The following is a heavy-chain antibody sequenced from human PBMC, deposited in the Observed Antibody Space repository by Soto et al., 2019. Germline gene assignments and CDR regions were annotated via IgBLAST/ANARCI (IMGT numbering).Heavy chain of an antibody. Sequence: PGGSLRLSCAASGFTFSSYAMNWVRQAPGKGLEWISYISSSGTTIYDADSVKGRFTISRDNAKNSLYLQMSSLRDEDAAVYYCAGVRGVIITRSYYGLDLWGQGTTVTVSS. V-gene: IGHV3-48*02. CDR2: ISSSGTTI. CDR1: GFTFSSYA. D-gene: IGHD3-10*02. J-gene: IGHJ6*02. CDR3: AGVRGVIITRSYYGLDL.